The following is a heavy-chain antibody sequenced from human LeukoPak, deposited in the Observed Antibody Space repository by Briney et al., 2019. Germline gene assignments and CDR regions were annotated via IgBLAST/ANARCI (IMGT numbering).Heavy chain of an antibody. CDR2: ISGNGVST. CDR1: GFTFSAYA. Sequence: GGSLRLSCVASGFTFSAYAMSWVRRTPGKGVEYVSAISGNGVSTHYATSVKGRFTISRDNSKNTLYLQMGSLRDEDMAVYYCARDASDIVVVPAAVGPIDLWGQGTLVTVSS. V-gene: IGHV3-64*01. D-gene: IGHD2-2*01. CDR3: ARDASDIVVVPAAVGPIDL. J-gene: IGHJ5*02.